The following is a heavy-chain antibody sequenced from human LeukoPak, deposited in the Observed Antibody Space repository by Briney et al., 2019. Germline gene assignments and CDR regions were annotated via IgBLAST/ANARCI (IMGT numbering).Heavy chain of an antibody. CDR2: INWNDDQ. CDR3: AHMFTSSWSGAFDV. Sequence: SGPTLVKPTQTLTLTCTFSGFSLTSNGVAVAWIRQPPGKALEWLSFINWNDDQGHSPSLKSRLTITKYSSRNQVVLTMTNVDPVDSATYYCAHMFTSSWSGAFDVWGQGTMVSVSS. CDR1: GFSLTSNGVA. V-gene: IGHV2-5*01. D-gene: IGHD6-13*01. J-gene: IGHJ3*01.